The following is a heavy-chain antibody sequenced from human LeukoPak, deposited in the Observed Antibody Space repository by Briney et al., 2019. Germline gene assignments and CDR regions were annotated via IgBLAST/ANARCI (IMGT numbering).Heavy chain of an antibody. Sequence: SETLSLTCTVSGGSISSSSYYWGWIRQPPGKGLEWIGSIYYSGSTYYNPSLKSRVTISVDTSKNQFSLRLSSVTAADTAVYYCARGVVIAPQTFDYWGQGTLVTVSS. J-gene: IGHJ4*02. D-gene: IGHD2-21*01. CDR2: IYYSGST. CDR3: ARGVVIAPQTFDY. V-gene: IGHV4-39*07. CDR1: GGSISSSSYY.